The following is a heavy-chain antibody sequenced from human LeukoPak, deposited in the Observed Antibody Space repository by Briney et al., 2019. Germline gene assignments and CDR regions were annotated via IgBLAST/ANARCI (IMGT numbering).Heavy chain of an antibody. V-gene: IGHV7-4-1*02. CDR1: GYTFNSYA. CDR2: INTNTGNP. Sequence: ASVKVSCKASGYTFNSYALTWVRQAPGQGLQWMGWINTNTGNPTYAQGFTGRFVFSLDTSVSTAYLQISSLKAEDTATYYCARDDGWLRLQAFDMWGQGTMVTVSS. CDR3: ARDDGWLRLQAFDM. D-gene: IGHD5-12*01. J-gene: IGHJ3*02.